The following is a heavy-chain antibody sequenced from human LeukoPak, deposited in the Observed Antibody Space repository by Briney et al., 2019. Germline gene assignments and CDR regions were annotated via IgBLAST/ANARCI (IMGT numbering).Heavy chain of an antibody. CDR1: GYTFTSYG. D-gene: IGHD3-3*01. CDR3: ARYEPTYYDFWSGYYDYYYYGMDV. Sequence: GASVKVSCKASGYTFTSYGISWVRQAPGQGLEWMGWISAYNGNTNYAQKLQGRVTMTTDTSTSTAYMELRSLRSDDTAVYYCARYEPTYYDFWSGYYDYYYYGMDVWGQGTTVTVSS. CDR2: ISAYNGNT. J-gene: IGHJ6*02. V-gene: IGHV1-18*01.